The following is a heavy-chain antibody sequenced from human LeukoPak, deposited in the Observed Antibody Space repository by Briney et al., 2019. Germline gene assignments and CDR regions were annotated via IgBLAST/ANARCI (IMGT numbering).Heavy chain of an antibody. V-gene: IGHV5-51*01. Sequence: GASLKISCKGSGYSFTSYWIGWVRQMPGKGLEWMGIIYPGDSDTRYSPSFQGQVTISADKSISTAYLQWSSLKASDTAMYYCARAYYYDSSGYLYYFDYWGQGTLVTVSS. J-gene: IGHJ4*02. CDR2: IYPGDSDT. CDR1: GYSFTSYW. CDR3: ARAYYYDSSGYLYYFDY. D-gene: IGHD3-22*01.